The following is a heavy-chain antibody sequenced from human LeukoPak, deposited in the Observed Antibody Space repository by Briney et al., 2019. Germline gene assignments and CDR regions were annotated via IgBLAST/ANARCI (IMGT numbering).Heavy chain of an antibody. Sequence: ASVNVSCKASGYTFTGYYMHWVRQAPGQGLEWMGRINPNSGGTNHAQKFQGRVTMTRDTSISTAYMELSRLRSDDTAVYYCARARNYCSGGSCYYFDYWGQGTLVTVSS. CDR1: GYTFTGYY. CDR2: INPNSGGT. CDR3: ARARNYCSGGSCYYFDY. J-gene: IGHJ4*02. V-gene: IGHV1-2*06. D-gene: IGHD2-15*01.